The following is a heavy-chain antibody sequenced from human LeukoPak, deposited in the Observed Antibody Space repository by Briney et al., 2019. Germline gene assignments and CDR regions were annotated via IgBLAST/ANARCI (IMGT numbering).Heavy chain of an antibody. CDR1: GYSFTSYW. CDR3: ARLLSPIAVAGTGYWFDP. V-gene: IGHV5-51*01. D-gene: IGHD6-19*01. CDR2: IYPGDSDT. Sequence: GESLKISCKGSGYSFTSYWIGWVRQMPGKGLEWMGIIYPGDSDTRYSPSFQGQVTISADKSISTAYLQWSSLKASDTAMYYCARLLSPIAVAGTGYWFDPWGQGTLATVSS. J-gene: IGHJ5*02.